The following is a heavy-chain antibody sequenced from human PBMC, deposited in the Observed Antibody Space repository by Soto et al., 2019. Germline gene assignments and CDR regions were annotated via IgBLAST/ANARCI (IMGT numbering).Heavy chain of an antibody. D-gene: IGHD3-3*01. CDR2: ISYDGSNK. J-gene: IGHJ6*02. Sequence: PGGSLRLSCAASGFTFSSYGMHWVRQAPGKGLEWVAVISYDGSNKYYADSVKGRFTISRDNSKNTLYLQMNSLRAEDTAVYYCAKKYYDFWSGYYIYGMDVWGQGTTVTVSS. CDR3: AKKYYDFWSGYYIYGMDV. V-gene: IGHV3-30*18. CDR1: GFTFSSYG.